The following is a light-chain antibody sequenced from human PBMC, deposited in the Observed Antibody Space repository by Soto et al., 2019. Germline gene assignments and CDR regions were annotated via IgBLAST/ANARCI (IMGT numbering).Light chain of an antibody. CDR3: SSYTSSSTEV. V-gene: IGLV2-18*02. CDR1: SSDVGSYNR. CDR2: DVS. J-gene: IGLJ1*01. Sequence: QSVLTQPPSVSGSPGQSVTISCSGTSSDVGSYNRVSWYQQAPGTAPKVMIYDVSNWPSGVSNRFSGSKSGNTASLTISGLQAEDEADYYCSSYTSSSTEVFGTGTKVTVL.